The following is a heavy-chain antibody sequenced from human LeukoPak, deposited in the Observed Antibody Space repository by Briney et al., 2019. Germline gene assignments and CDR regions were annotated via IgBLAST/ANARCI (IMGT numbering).Heavy chain of an antibody. CDR1: GITASNFY. CDR3: ASSVTTVGAYDY. J-gene: IGHJ4*02. V-gene: IGHV3-53*01. Sequence: GGSLRLSCAASGITASNFYMMWVRLAPGKGLEWVSYISNNDVTKYADSVRGRLTISRDNSKNILYLQMNSLRVEDTAMYWCASSVTTVGAYDYWGQGAPVTVSS. CDR2: ISNNDVT. D-gene: IGHD1-1*01.